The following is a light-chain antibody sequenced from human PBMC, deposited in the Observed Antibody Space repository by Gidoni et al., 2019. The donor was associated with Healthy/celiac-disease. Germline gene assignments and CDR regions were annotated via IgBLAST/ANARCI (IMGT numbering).Light chain of an antibody. V-gene: IGKV3-20*01. Sequence: EIVLTQSPGTLSLSPGERATLSCRASQSVSSSYLLWYQQKPGQAPRLLIYGASSRATCIPDMFSGSVSGTDFTLTINRLDPEHFAVYYCQQYGSSPPYPFGPWTQLEI. CDR3: QQYGSSPPYP. CDR1: QSVSSSY. J-gene: IGKJ2*01. CDR2: GAS.